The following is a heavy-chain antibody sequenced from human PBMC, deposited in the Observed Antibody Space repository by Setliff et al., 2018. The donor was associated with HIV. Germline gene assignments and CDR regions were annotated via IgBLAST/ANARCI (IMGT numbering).Heavy chain of an antibody. D-gene: IGHD6-13*01. Sequence: ASVKVSCKASGYTLTGYYMHWGRQAPGQGLEWMGWINPNSGGTNYAQKFQGWVTMTRDTSISTAYMELSRLRSDDTAVYYCARGRAEGRIADPAGIRDWGQGTLVTVSS. J-gene: IGHJ4*02. CDR1: GYTLTGYY. V-gene: IGHV1-2*04. CDR3: ARGRAEGRIADPAGIRD. CDR2: INPNSGGT.